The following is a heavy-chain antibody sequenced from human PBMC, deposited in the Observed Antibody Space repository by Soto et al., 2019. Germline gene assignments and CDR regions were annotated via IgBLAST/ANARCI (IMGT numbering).Heavy chain of an antibody. D-gene: IGHD6-13*01. CDR1: GFTFSSHA. V-gene: IGHV3-23*01. CDR3: AKVSSSWYAGFFDL. Sequence: EVQLLESGGGLVQPGRSLRLSCTASGFTFSSHAMTWFRQAPGKGLEWVSGLSDSGDSIYYADSVKGRFTIYRDNSMNTRYLQMNTLRVEDTAVYYCAKVSSSWYAGFFDLWGQGTLVTVSS. J-gene: IGHJ4*02. CDR2: LSDSGDSI.